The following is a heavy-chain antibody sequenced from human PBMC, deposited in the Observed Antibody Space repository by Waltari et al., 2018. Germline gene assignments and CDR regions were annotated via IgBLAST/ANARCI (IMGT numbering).Heavy chain of an antibody. D-gene: IGHD6-13*01. Sequence: QLQLQESGPGLVKPSETLSLTCTVSGGSISSSSYYWGWIRQPPGKGLEWIGSIYYSGSTYYNPSLKSRVTISVDTSKNQFSLKLSSVTAADTAVYYCARGGVAAAGTVYRRFDPWGQGTLVTVSS. J-gene: IGHJ5*02. V-gene: IGHV4-39*07. CDR3: ARGGVAAAGTVYRRFDP. CDR2: IYYSGST. CDR1: GGSISSSSYY.